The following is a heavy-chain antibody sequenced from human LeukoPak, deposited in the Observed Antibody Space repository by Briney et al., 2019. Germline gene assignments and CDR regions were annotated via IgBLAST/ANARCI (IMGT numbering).Heavy chain of an antibody. V-gene: IGHV3-9*01. Sequence: GRSLRLSCAASGFTFDDYAMHWVRQAPGKGLEWVSGISWNSGSIGYADSVKGRFTISRDNAKNSLYLQMNSLRAEDTALYYCAKDPLHRYYYGSGSFDYWGQGTLVTVSS. CDR2: ISWNSGSI. J-gene: IGHJ4*02. CDR1: GFTFDDYA. CDR3: AKDPLHRYYYGSGSFDY. D-gene: IGHD3-10*01.